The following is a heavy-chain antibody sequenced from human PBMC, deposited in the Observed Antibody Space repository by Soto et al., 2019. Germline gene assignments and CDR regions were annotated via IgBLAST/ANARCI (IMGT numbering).Heavy chain of an antibody. D-gene: IGHD5-18*01. J-gene: IGHJ4*02. CDR1: GDSVSSNKW. CDR2: IFHSGIT. V-gene: IGHV4-4*02. Sequence: QVQLQESGPGLVKPSGTLFLTCGASGDSVSSNKWWSWVRQTPERGLEWIGEIFHSGITNYNPSLKSRVTISVDTSKNRFSLMLNSVTEADTAVYYCAREGDRGYSLGYWGQGTLVTVSS. CDR3: AREGDRGYSLGY.